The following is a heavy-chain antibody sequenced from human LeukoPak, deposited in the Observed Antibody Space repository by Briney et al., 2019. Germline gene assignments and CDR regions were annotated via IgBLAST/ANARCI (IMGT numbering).Heavy chain of an antibody. CDR3: ARSRINVWGYFDY. D-gene: IGHD3-16*01. V-gene: IGHV4-61*01. CDR1: GGSVSSGSYY. CDR2: IYYSGST. Sequence: NPSETLSLTCTVSGGSVSSGSYYWSWIRQPPGKGLEWIGYIYYSGSTNYNPSLKSRVTISVDTSKNQFSLKLSSVTAADTAVYYCARSRINVWGYFDYWGQGTLVTVSS. J-gene: IGHJ4*02.